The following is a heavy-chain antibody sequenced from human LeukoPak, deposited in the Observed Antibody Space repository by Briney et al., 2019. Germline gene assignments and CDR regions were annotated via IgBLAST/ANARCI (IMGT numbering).Heavy chain of an antibody. J-gene: IGHJ4*02. V-gene: IGHV5-51*01. D-gene: IGHD3-10*01. CDR1: GYRFTSNW. CDR2: IFPGDSDT. CDR3: ARRRVGSGSYYNVGGYYFDN. Sequence: GESLKISCKAYGYRFTSNWIGWVRQMPGKGLEWMGIIFPGDSDTRYSPSFQGQVTISFDESISTAYLQWSSLKASDTAIYYCARRRVGSGSYYNVGGYYFDNWGQGTLVTVSS.